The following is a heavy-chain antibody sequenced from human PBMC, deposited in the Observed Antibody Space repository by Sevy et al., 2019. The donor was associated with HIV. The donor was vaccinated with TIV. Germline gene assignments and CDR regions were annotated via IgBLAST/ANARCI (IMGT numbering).Heavy chain of an antibody. Sequence: SETLSLTCSVSGGSLSSHYWSWIRQPPGKGLEWIGYIYYTESTNYSPSLKSRVTISLDTSKNQVSLKLRSVSAADTAVYYCARDFGYVYWHAFHIWGQGTMVTVSS. V-gene: IGHV4-59*11. J-gene: IGHJ3*02. D-gene: IGHD2-8*02. CDR1: GGSLSSHY. CDR3: ARDFGYVYWHAFHI. CDR2: IYYTEST.